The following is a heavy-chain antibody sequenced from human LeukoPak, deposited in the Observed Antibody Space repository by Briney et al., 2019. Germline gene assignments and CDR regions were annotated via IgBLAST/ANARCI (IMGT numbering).Heavy chain of an antibody. CDR3: ARGPYCSSTSCYGGAFDI. Sequence: PGGSLRLSCAASGFTFSSYGMHWVRQAPGKGLEWVAVIWYDGSNKYYADSVKGRFTISRDNAKNSLYLQMNSLRAEDTAVYYCARGPYCSSTSCYGGAFDIWGQGTMVTVSS. D-gene: IGHD2-2*01. CDR2: IWYDGSNK. V-gene: IGHV3-33*01. J-gene: IGHJ3*02. CDR1: GFTFSSYG.